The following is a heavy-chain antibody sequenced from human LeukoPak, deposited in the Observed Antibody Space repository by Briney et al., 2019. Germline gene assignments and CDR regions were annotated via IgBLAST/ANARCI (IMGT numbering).Heavy chain of an antibody. V-gene: IGHV3-23*01. CDR2: ISGSGGST. J-gene: IGHJ4*02. Sequence: GGSLRLSCAASGFTFSSYAMSWVRQAPGKGLEWVSAISGSGGSTNYADSVKGRFTISRDNSKNTLYLQMNSLRAEDTAVYYCARDLRIIVVVPAASDYWGRGTLVTVSS. D-gene: IGHD2-2*01. CDR1: GFTFSSYA. CDR3: ARDLRIIVVVPAASDY.